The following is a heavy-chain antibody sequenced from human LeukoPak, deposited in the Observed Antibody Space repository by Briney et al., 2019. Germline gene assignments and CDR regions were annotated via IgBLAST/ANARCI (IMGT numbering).Heavy chain of an antibody. Sequence: PGGSLRLSCAASGFTFSSYWMSWVRLAPGEGLEWVANINQDGSEKYYVDSVKGRFTISRDNAKNSLYLQMNSLRAEDTAVYYCSRFVTVPGNPQDYWGRGTLVTVSS. CDR1: GFTFSSYW. D-gene: IGHD2/OR15-2a*01. V-gene: IGHV3-7*01. CDR3: SRFVTVPGNPQDY. J-gene: IGHJ4*02. CDR2: INQDGSEK.